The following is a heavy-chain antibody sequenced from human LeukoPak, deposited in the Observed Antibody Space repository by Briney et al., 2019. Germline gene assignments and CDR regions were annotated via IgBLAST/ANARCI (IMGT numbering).Heavy chain of an antibody. CDR2: IYIGGST. Sequence: GGSLRLSCVVSGFNVSATYMSWLRQAPGKGLEWVSFIYIGGSTYYADSVKGRFTISRDTSKNTLYLQMNSLRAEDTAIYYCARDPTFDCWGQGTLVTVSS. CDR3: ARDPTFDC. CDR1: GFNVSATY. J-gene: IGHJ4*02. V-gene: IGHV3-53*01.